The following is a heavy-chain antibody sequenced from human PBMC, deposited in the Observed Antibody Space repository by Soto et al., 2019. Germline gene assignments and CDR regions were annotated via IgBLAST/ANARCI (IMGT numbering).Heavy chain of an antibody. CDR1: GYSFTSYW. J-gene: IGHJ3*02. V-gene: IGHV5-51*01. Sequence: XXSLKISCKGSGYSFTSYWIDWVRQMPGKGLEWMGIIYPGDSDTRYSPSFQGQVTISADKSISTAYLQWSSLKASDTAMYYCARQSYSGSYGAFDIWGQGTMVTVSS. CDR3: ARQSYSGSYGAFDI. D-gene: IGHD1-26*01. CDR2: IYPGDSDT.